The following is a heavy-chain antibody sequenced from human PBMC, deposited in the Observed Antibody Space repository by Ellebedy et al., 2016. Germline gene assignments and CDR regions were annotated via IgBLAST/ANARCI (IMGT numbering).Heavy chain of an antibody. CDR2: IYYSGST. CDR3: ARHFGYRGPDAFDI. J-gene: IGHJ3*02. Sequence: SETLSLXXTVSGGSISSYYWSWIRQPPGKGLEWIGYIYYSGSTNYNPSLKSRVTISVDTSKNQFSLKLSSVTAADTAVYYCARHFGYRGPDAFDIWGQGTMVTVSS. V-gene: IGHV4-59*08. D-gene: IGHD5-12*01. CDR1: GGSISSYY.